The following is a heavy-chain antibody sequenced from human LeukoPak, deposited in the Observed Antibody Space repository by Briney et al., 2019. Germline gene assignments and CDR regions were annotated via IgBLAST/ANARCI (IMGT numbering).Heavy chain of an antibody. Sequence: GASVKVSCKASGYTFTSYYMHWVRRAPGQGLEWMGIINPSGGSTSYAQKFQGRVTMTRDTSTSTVYMELSSLRSEDTAVYYCARDRGAVAGTIVHFDYWGQGTLVTVSS. CDR1: GYTFTSYY. J-gene: IGHJ4*02. CDR3: ARDRGAVAGTIVHFDY. V-gene: IGHV1-46*01. D-gene: IGHD6-19*01. CDR2: INPSGGST.